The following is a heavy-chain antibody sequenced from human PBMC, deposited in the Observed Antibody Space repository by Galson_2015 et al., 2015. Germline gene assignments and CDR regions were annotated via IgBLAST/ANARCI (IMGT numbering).Heavy chain of an antibody. Sequence: SLRLSCAASGFTFSDYYMSWLRQAPGEGLEWVSYISSSGSTIYYADSVEGRFTISRDNAKNSLYLQMNSLRAEDTAVYYCARDSSSWAYFDYWGQGTLVTVSS. CDR3: ARDSSSWAYFDY. J-gene: IGHJ4*02. CDR2: ISSSGSTI. CDR1: GFTFSDYY. D-gene: IGHD6-13*01. V-gene: IGHV3-11*01.